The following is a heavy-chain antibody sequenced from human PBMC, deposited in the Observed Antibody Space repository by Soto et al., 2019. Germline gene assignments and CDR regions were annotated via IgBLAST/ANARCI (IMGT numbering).Heavy chain of an antibody. CDR1: GYAFPHYV. CDR2: STHTGNT. V-gene: IGHV1-18*01. D-gene: IGHD3-3*02. CDR3: ARVKLAGRGSFHY. Sequence: ASVKVSCKTSGYAFPHYVINWVRQAPGHGLEWMGFSTHTGNTNYAQNFQGRVVLTTDTSTSTAYMKLTSVTAADTAMYYCARVKLAGRGSFHYWGQGTLVTVSS. J-gene: IGHJ4*02.